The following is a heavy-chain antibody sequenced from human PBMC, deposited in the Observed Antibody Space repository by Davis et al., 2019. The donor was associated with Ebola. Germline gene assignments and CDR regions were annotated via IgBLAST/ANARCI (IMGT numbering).Heavy chain of an antibody. CDR3: VRFGRGAY. CDR2: IYDSGRT. D-gene: IGHD3-16*01. V-gene: IGHV4-59*11. Sequence: PSETLSLTCSFSDGSISSHYWNWIRQPPGMGLEWVGIIYDSGRTNYNPSLKSRVTISADTSKNQFSLNLRSVTAADTAVYYCVRFGRGAYWGQGTLVTVSS. CDR1: DGSISSHY. J-gene: IGHJ4*02.